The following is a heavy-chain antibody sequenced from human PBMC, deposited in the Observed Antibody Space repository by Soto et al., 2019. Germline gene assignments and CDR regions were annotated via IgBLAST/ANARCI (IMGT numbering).Heavy chain of an antibody. CDR1: GFTFTSSA. CDR3: AASLGLGAGTTTYFDY. J-gene: IGHJ4*02. V-gene: IGHV1-58*02. Sequence: GASVKVSCKASGFTFTSSAMQWVRQARGQRLEWIGWIVVGSGNTNYAQKFQERVTITRDMSTSTAYMELSSLRSEDTAVYYCAASLGLGAGTTTYFDYWGQGTLVTVSS. D-gene: IGHD1-7*01. CDR2: IVVGSGNT.